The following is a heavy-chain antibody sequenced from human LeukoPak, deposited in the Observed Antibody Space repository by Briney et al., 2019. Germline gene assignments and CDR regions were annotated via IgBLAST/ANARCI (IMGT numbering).Heavy chain of an antibody. CDR3: ARVAVEAYGGNNWFDP. Sequence: SETLSPTCAVSGYSVKSGYYWGWIRQPPGKGLEWIGSMYHSGSTSYNPSLESRVSMEIDTSRNQVSLKLSYVTAADTAVYYCARVAVEAYGGNNWFDPWGQGTLVTVSS. CDR1: GYSVKSGYY. J-gene: IGHJ5*02. D-gene: IGHD4-23*01. CDR2: MYHSGST. V-gene: IGHV4-38-2*01.